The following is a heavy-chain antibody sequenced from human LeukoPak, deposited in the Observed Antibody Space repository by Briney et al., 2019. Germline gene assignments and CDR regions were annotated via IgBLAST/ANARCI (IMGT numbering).Heavy chain of an antibody. Sequence: GGSLRLSCAASGFTFSSYHMNWVRQAPGKGLEWVAVISYDGSNKYYADSVKGRFTISRDNSKNTLYLQMNSLRAEDTAVYYCARSHAQQLNAFDIWGQGTMVTVSS. CDR2: ISYDGSNK. CDR1: GFTFSSYH. CDR3: ARSHAQQLNAFDI. D-gene: IGHD6-13*01. V-gene: IGHV3-30-3*01. J-gene: IGHJ3*02.